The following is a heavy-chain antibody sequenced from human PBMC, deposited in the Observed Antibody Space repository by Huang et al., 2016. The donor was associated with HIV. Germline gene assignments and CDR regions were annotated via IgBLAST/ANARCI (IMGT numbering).Heavy chain of an antibody. CDR2: KIPIVGEP. D-gene: IGHD1-26*01. CDR1: GDTFRKYA. Sequence: QVQLVQSGAEVKKPGSSLRVSCRASGDTFRKYAISWVRQAPGQGFEWMGGKIPIVGEPKDAQKVQGRITITAQESTSTIYVELSRLTFQDTAIYYCARGLWDSTWDGTDWLLRHFDSWGLGTLVTISS. J-gene: IGHJ4*02. CDR3: ARGLWDSTWDGTDWLLRHFDS. V-gene: IGHV1-69*13.